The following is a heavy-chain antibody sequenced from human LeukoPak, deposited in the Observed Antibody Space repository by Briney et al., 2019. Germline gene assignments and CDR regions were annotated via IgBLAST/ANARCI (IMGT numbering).Heavy chain of an antibody. D-gene: IGHD6-13*01. V-gene: IGHV4-34*01. CDR1: GGSFSGYY. Sequence: KPSETLSLTCAVYGGSFSGYYWSWIRQPPGKVLEWIGEINHSGSTNYSPSLKSRVTISVDTSKNQFSLKLSSVTAADTAVYYCARRGSSWYNYYYMDVWGKGTTVTISS. CDR2: INHSGST. J-gene: IGHJ6*03. CDR3: ARRGSSWYNYYYMDV.